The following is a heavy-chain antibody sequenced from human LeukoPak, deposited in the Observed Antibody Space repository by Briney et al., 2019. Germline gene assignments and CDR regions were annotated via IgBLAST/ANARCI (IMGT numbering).Heavy chain of an antibody. D-gene: IGHD3-3*01. CDR1: GGSISSGGYY. CDR3: ARGYRGYDFWSTLPGAFDY. CDR2: IYYSGST. V-gene: IGHV4-31*03. J-gene: IGHJ4*02. Sequence: SETLSLTCTVSGGSISSGGYYWSWIRQHPGKGLEWIGYIYYSGSTYYNPSLKSRVTISVDTSKNQFSLKLSSVTAADTAVYYCARGYRGYDFWSTLPGAFDYWGQGTLVTVSS.